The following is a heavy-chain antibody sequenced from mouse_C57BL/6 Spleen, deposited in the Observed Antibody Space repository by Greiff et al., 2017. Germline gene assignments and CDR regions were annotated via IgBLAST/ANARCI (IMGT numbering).Heavy chain of an antibody. Sequence: EVKLQESGPELVKPGASVKISCQASGYSFTDYNMNWVKQSNGKSLEWIGVINPNYGTTSYNQKFKGKATLTVDQSSSTAYMQLNSLTSEDSAVYYCARSILRDRAMDYWGQGTSVTVCS. V-gene: IGHV1-39*01. CDR3: ARSILRDRAMDY. D-gene: IGHD1-1*01. J-gene: IGHJ4*01. CDR1: GYSFTDYN. CDR2: INPNYGTT.